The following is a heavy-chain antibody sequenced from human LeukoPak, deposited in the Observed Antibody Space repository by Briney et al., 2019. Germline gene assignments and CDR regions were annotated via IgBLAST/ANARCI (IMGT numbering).Heavy chain of an antibody. V-gene: IGHV4-61*02. Sequence: PSQTLSLTCTVSGGSISSGSYYWSWIRQPAGKGLEWIGRIYTSGSTNYNPSLKSRVTISVDTSKNQFSLKLSSVTAADTAVYYCARDTTVHFDDWGQGTRVTVSA. CDR2: IYTSGST. J-gene: IGHJ4*02. CDR3: ARDTTVHFDD. CDR1: GGSISSGSYY. D-gene: IGHD4-17*01.